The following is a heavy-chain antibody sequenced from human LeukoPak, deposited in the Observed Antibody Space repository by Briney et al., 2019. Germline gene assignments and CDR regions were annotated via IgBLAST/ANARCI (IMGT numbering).Heavy chain of an antibody. Sequence: ASVKVSCKTSGYTFTDYYIHWMRQAPGQGLEWMGWINSNSGGTSYSQKFQGRVTLTTDPPTMTAFMELNRLTSDDTAVYYCARTSIAARRADFDYWGQGTVVTVSS. J-gene: IGHJ4*02. V-gene: IGHV1-2*02. CDR2: INSNSGGT. CDR3: ARTSIAARRADFDY. D-gene: IGHD6-6*01. CDR1: GYTFTDYY.